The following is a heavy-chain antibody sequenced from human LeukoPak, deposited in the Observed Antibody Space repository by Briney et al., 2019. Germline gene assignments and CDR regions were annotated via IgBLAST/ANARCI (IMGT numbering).Heavy chain of an antibody. V-gene: IGHV1-24*01. CDR3: ATDLVGAGWYFDL. J-gene: IGHJ2*01. D-gene: IGHD1-26*01. CDR2: FDPEDGET. CDR1: GYTLTELS. Sequence: ASVKVSRKVSGYTLTELSMHWVRQAPGKGLEWMGGFDPEDGETIYAQKFQGRVTMTKDTSTDTAYMELSSLRSEDTAVYYCATDLVGAGWYFDLWGRGTLVTVSS.